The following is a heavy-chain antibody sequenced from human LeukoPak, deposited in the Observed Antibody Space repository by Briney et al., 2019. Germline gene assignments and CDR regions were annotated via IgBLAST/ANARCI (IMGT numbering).Heavy chain of an antibody. CDR3: ASSYSGSLSFDT. J-gene: IGHJ3*02. CDR1: GYTFTSYY. Sequence: ASVKVSCKASGYTFTSYYMHWVRQAPGQGLEWMGIINPSGGSTSYAQKFQGRVTMTRDMSTSTVYMELSSLRSEDTAVYYCASSYSGSLSFDTWGQGTMVTVSS. CDR2: INPSGGST. V-gene: IGHV1-46*01. D-gene: IGHD1-26*01.